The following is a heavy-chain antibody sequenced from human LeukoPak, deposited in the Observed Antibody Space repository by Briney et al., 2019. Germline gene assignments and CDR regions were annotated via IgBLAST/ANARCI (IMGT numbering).Heavy chain of an antibody. CDR2: IYPGDSDT. V-gene: IGHV5-51*01. CDR3: ARHKLYYYDSSGYLPYDAFDI. Sequence: GESLKISCKGSGCSFTSYWIGWVRQMPGKGLEWMGIIYPGDSDTRYSPSFQGQVTISADKSISTAYLQWSSLKASDTAMYYCARHKLYYYDSSGYLPYDAFDIWGQGTMVTVSS. D-gene: IGHD3-22*01. CDR1: GCSFTSYW. J-gene: IGHJ3*02.